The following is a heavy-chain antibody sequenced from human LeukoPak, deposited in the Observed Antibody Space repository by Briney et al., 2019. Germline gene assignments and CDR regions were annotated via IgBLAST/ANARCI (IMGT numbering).Heavy chain of an antibody. CDR3: ARWPYSSSYYFDY. D-gene: IGHD6-6*01. V-gene: IGHV3-21*01. J-gene: IGHJ4*02. Sequence: PGGSLRLSCAASGFTFSDYNMNWVRQSPEKGLEWVSSITSGTTYIYYADSVRGRFTLSRDNAKNSLYLQMNSLRAEDTAVYYCARWPYSSSYYFDYWSQGTLVTVSS. CDR2: ITSGTTYI. CDR1: GFTFSDYN.